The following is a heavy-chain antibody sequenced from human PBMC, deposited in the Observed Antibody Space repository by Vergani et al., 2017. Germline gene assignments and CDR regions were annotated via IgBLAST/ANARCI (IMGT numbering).Heavy chain of an antibody. CDR3: ARDNPKYGSGYGLGFDY. Sequence: QVQLVESGGGVVQHGGSLRLSCAASGFTFSSYGMHWVRQAPGKGLEWVAVIWYDGSNKYYADSVKGRFTISRDNSKNTPYLQMSSLRAEDTAVYYCARDNPKYGSGYGLGFDYWGQGTLVTVSS. D-gene: IGHD3-10*01. V-gene: IGHV3-33*01. CDR1: GFTFSSYG. J-gene: IGHJ4*02. CDR2: IWYDGSNK.